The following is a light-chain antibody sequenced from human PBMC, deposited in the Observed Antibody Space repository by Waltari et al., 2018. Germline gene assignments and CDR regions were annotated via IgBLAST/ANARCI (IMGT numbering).Light chain of an antibody. CDR1: SSNIGNKY. CDR3: GARDSSLNAWV. CDR2: EKK. V-gene: IGLV1-51*02. J-gene: IGLJ3*02. Sequence: QSVLTQPPSVSAAPGQKVTISCSGSSSNIGNKYVSWYQQLPGTAPKLLIYEKKTRPLGIAYRFSGSEPDTSATLCITGLQTGDEADYYCGARDSSLNAWVFGGGTKVTVL.